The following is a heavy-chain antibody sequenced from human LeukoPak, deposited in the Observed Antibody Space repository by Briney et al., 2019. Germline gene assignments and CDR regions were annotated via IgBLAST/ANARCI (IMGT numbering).Heavy chain of an antibody. CDR3: ARDPKYGDYGEIWFDP. J-gene: IGHJ5*02. D-gene: IGHD4-17*01. V-gene: IGHV1-8*02. CDR2: MNPNSGNT. Sequence: SVKVSCKASGGTFSSYSISWVRQAPGHGLEWMGWMNPNSGNTGYAQKFQGRVTMTRDMSTTTVYMELSSLRSEDTAVYYCARDPKYGDYGEIWFDPWGQGTLVTVSS. CDR1: GGTFSSYS.